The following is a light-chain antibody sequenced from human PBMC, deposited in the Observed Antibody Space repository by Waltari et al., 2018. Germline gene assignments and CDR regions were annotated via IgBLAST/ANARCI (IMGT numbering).Light chain of an antibody. J-gene: IGKJ2*01. Sequence: EILMTQSPATLSVSPGERATLPCRASQTISSNLAWYQQKPGQAPRFLISGASVRATGIPARFSGSGSGTEFTLTISSMQSEDFAVYYCQQYNNWPPYTFGQGTKLEIK. CDR2: GAS. V-gene: IGKV3-15*01. CDR1: QTISSN. CDR3: QQYNNWPPYT.